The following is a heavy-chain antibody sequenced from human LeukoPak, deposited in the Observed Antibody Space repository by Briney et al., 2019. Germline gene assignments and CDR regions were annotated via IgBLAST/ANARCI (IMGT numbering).Heavy chain of an antibody. CDR2: IKQDGSEK. V-gene: IGHV3-7*05. CDR1: GFTFSDAW. J-gene: IGHJ3*02. Sequence: GGSLRLSCAASGFTFSDAWMTWVRQAPGKGLEWVANIKQDGSEKYYVDSVKGRFTLSRDNAKNSLYLQMNSLRAEDTAVCYCTRRYHDAFDIWGQGTMVTVSS. CDR3: TRRYHDAFDI. D-gene: IGHD2-2*01.